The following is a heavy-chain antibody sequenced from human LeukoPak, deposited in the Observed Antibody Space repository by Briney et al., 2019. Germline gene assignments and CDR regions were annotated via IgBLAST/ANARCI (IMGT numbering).Heavy chain of an antibody. CDR1: EYTFTSYD. Sequence: ASVKVFCKASEYTFTSYDINWVRQATGQGLEWMGWMNPSSGSTGYAQKFQGRVTMTRDTSISTAYMELSSLRSEDTAVYFCARSNYGGKRWFDPWGQGTLVIVSS. J-gene: IGHJ5*02. CDR3: ARSNYGGKRWFDP. V-gene: IGHV1-8*01. D-gene: IGHD4-23*01. CDR2: MNPSSGST.